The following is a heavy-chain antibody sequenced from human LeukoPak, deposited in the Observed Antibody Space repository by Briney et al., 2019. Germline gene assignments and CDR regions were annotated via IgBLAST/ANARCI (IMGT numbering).Heavy chain of an antibody. CDR1: GFTFSSYA. CDR3: AKSSYSSGWYVGSWFDP. Sequence: GGSLTLSCAASGFTFSSYAMSWVRQPPGKGLEWVSAISGSGGSTYYPDSVKGRFTISRDNSKNTLYLQMNSLRAEDTAVYDGAKSSYSSGWYVGSWFDPWGQGTLVTVSS. J-gene: IGHJ5*02. CDR2: ISGSGGST. V-gene: IGHV3-23*01. D-gene: IGHD6-19*01.